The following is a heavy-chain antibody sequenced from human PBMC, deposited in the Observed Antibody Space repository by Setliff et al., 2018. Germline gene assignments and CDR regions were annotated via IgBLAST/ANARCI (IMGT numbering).Heavy chain of an antibody. V-gene: IGHV4-4*08. D-gene: IGHD1-26*01. CDR2: IYASGST. J-gene: IGHJ6*03. CDR1: GGSISSYY. CDR3: ARAPPNRYSGSYEYFYMDV. Sequence: ETLSLTCTVSGGSISSYYWSWIRQPPGKGLEWIGYIYASGSTNYNPSLKSRVTLSVDTSKNQFSLKVSSVTAADTAVYYCARAPPNRYSGSYEYFYMDVWGKGTTVTVS.